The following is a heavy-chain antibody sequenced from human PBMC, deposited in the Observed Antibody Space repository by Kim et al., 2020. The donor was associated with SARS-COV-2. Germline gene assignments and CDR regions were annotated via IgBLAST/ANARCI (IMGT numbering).Heavy chain of an antibody. D-gene: IGHD6-19*01. Sequence: GGSLRLSCAASGFTFSNYGMHWVRQAPGKGLEWVAVISYDGTNTYYADSVKGRFTISRDNSKNTLYLQMNSLRAEDTAVYYCAKEHPPGYSSGWSYYYYGMDVWGQGTTVTVSS. CDR1: GFTFSNYG. V-gene: IGHV3-30*18. CDR3: AKEHPPGYSSGWSYYYYGMDV. J-gene: IGHJ6*02. CDR2: ISYDGTNT.